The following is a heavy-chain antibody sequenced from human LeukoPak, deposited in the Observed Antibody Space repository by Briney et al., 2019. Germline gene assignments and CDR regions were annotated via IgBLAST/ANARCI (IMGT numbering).Heavy chain of an antibody. J-gene: IGHJ3*02. CDR3: AREGRAFDI. V-gene: IGHV1-46*01. CDR2: INPSGGST. CDR1: GYTFTSYS. Sequence: GASVKASCKASGYTFTSYSMHWVRQAPGQGLEWMGIINPSGGSTSYAQKFQGRVTMTRDTSTSTVYMELSSLRSGDTAVYYCAREGRAFDIWGQGTMVTVSS.